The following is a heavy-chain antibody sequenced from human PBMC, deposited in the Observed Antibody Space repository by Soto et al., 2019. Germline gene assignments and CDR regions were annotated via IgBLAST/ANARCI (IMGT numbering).Heavy chain of an antibody. CDR2: INPNSGGT. V-gene: IGHV1-2*04. CDR1: GYTFTGYY. CDR3: ARGYCSGGSCYDPDYYYYYMDV. Sequence: ASVKVSCKASGYTFTGYYMHWVRQAPGQGLEWMGWINPNSGGTNYAQKFQGWATMTRDTSISTAYMELSRLRSDDTAVYYCARGYCSGGSCYDPDYYYYYMDVWGKGTTVTVSS. D-gene: IGHD2-15*01. J-gene: IGHJ6*03.